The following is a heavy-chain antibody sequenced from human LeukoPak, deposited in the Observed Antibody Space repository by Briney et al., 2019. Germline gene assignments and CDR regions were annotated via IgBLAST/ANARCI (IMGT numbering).Heavy chain of an antibody. Sequence: GESLKISCRASGYSFSTYWIGWVRQMPGKGLEWMGVIYPSDSHTRYSPSFQGQITISADKSISTASLQWSSLKASDTAMYYCATYRALTGESYYFDYWGQGTLVTVSS. V-gene: IGHV5-51*01. J-gene: IGHJ4*02. D-gene: IGHD7-27*01. CDR2: IYPSDSHT. CDR3: ATYRALTGESYYFDY. CDR1: GYSFSTYW.